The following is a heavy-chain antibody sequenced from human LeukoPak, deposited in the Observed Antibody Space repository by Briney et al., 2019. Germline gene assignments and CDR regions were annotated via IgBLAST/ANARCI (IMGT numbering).Heavy chain of an antibody. CDR2: TSSSGSTI. J-gene: IGHJ4*02. CDR3: ASSYYDFWSGYSLSYYFDY. V-gene: IGHV3-48*03. Sequence: GGSLRLSCAASGFTFSSYEMNWVRQAPGKGLEWVSYTSSSGSTIYYADSVKGRFTISRDNAKNSLYLQMNSLRAEDTAVYYCASSYYDFWSGYSLSYYFDYWGQGTLVTVSS. CDR1: GFTFSSYE. D-gene: IGHD3-3*01.